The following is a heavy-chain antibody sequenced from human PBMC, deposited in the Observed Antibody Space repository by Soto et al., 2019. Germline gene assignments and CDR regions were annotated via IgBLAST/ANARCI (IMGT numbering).Heavy chain of an antibody. Sequence: PGGSLRLSCAASGFTFSNAWMSWVRQAPGKGLEWVGRIKSKTDGGTTDYAAPVKGRFTISRDDSKNTLYLQMNSLKTEDTAVYYCTKAPPPYCSSTSCFDDYYYYGMDVWGQGTTVTVSS. CDR3: TKAPPPYCSSTSCFDDYYYYGMDV. D-gene: IGHD2-2*01. CDR2: IKSKTDGGTT. V-gene: IGHV3-15*01. CDR1: GFTFSNAW. J-gene: IGHJ6*02.